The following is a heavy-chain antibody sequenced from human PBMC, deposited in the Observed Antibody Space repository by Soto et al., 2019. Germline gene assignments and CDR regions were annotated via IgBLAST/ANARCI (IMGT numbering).Heavy chain of an antibody. Sequence: EVQLVASGGGLVQPGGSLRLSCAASGFTVSNSYMSWVRQAPGKGLEWVSVIYSGGNTDSADSVKGRFSISRDNSENTLYLQMHSLRAEDTAVYYCAREKGDFLTGYRQYYFAYWGQGTLVTVSS. D-gene: IGHD3-9*01. CDR1: GFTVSNSY. J-gene: IGHJ4*02. V-gene: IGHV3-66*01. CDR2: IYSGGNT. CDR3: AREKGDFLTGYRQYYFAY.